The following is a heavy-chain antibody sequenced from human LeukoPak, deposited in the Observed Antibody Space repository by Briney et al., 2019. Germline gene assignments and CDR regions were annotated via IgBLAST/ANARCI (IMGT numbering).Heavy chain of an antibody. CDR1: GFTFSDYY. Sequence: PGGSLRLSCAASGFTFSDYYMSWIRQGPGKGLECVSYISSASSYTNYADSVKGRFTISRDNAKNSLYLQMNSLRGEDTAVYYCARGRYCSGGRCYSDFDYWGQGTLVTVFS. CDR3: ARGRYCSGGRCYSDFDY. V-gene: IGHV3-11*06. J-gene: IGHJ4*02. CDR2: ISSASSYT. D-gene: IGHD2-15*01.